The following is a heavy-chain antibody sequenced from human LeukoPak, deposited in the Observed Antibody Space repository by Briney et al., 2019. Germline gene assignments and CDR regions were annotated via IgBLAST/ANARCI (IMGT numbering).Heavy chain of an antibody. CDR2: IYYSGST. D-gene: IGHD2-2*01. J-gene: IGHJ4*02. CDR1: GGSISSGGYY. V-gene: IGHV4-31*03. Sequence: SQTLSLTCTVSGGSISSGGYYWSWIRQHPGKGLEWIGYIYYSGSTYYNPSLKSRVTISVDTSKNQFSLKLSSVTAADTAVYYCARSSTSCPVFDYWGQGTLVTVSS. CDR3: ARSSTSCPVFDY.